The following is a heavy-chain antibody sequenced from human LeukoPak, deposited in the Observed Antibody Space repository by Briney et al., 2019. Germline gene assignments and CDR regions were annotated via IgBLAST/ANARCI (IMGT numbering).Heavy chain of an antibody. V-gene: IGHV1-2*02. CDR2: INPNSGGT. CDR3: ARLGVDSSGYYRDAFDI. J-gene: IGHJ3*02. CDR1: GYTFTAYY. Sequence: ASVKVSCKASGYTFTAYYIHWVRQAPGQGLEWMGWINPNSGGTNYAQKFQGRVTMTRDTSISTAYMELSRLRSDDTAVYYCARLGVDSSGYYRDAFDIWGQGTMVTVSS. D-gene: IGHD3-22*01.